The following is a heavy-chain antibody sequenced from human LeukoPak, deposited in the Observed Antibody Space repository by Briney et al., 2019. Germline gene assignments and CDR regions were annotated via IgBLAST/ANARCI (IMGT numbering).Heavy chain of an antibody. V-gene: IGHV4-59*12. D-gene: IGHD3-16*01. J-gene: IGHJ4*02. CDR3: ARDLGWDDYVWGSFFY. CDR1: GGSISSYY. CDR2: IYYSGST. Sequence: PSETLSLTCTVSGGSISSYYWSWIRQPPGKGLEWIGYIYYSGSTNYNPSLKSRVTISVDTSKNQFSLKLSSVTAADTAVYYCARDLGWDDYVWGSFFYWGQGTLVTVSS.